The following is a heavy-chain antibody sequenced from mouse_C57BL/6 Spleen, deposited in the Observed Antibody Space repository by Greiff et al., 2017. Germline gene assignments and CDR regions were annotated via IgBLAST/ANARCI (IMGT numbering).Heavy chain of an antibody. D-gene: IGHD1-1*01. J-gene: IGHJ2*01. Sequence: QVQLKQPGAELVRPGTSVKLSCKASGYTFTSYWMHWVKQRPGQGLEWIGVIDPSDSYTNYNQKFKGKATLTVDTSSSTAYMQLSSLTSEDSAVYYCASAPITTVVAKDYWGQGTTLTVSS. CDR1: GYTFTSYW. CDR3: ASAPITTVVAKDY. CDR2: IDPSDSYT. V-gene: IGHV1-59*01.